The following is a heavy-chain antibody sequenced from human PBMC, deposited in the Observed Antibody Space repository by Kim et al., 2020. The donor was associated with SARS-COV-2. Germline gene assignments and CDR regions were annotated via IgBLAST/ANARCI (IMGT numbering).Heavy chain of an antibody. J-gene: IGHJ3*02. CDR3: GRGIISPGDELDM. D-gene: IGHD3-10*01. Sequence: YTDTVKGRMTNSRDNSNNTLCMHMNSVRAEETALYYCGRGIISPGDELDMWGQGTMVTVSS. V-gene: IGHV3-30*03.